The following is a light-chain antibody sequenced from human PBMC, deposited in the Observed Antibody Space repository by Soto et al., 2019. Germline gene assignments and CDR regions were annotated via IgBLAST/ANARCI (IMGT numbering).Light chain of an antibody. CDR1: QSISSY. Sequence: IRMTQSPSSLSASVGDRVTITCRASQSISSYLNWYQQKPGKAPKLLIYAASSLQSGVPSRFSGSGSGTDFTLTISSLQPEDFATYYCQQSYSTLSLTFGGGTKVDIK. V-gene: IGKV1-39*01. J-gene: IGKJ4*01. CDR2: AAS. CDR3: QQSYSTLSLT.